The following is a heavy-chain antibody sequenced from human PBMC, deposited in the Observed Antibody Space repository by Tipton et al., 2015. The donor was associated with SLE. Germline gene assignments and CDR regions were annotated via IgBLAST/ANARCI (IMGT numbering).Heavy chain of an antibody. V-gene: IGHV3-21*01. CDR2: ISGDSGYI. CDR1: GFTFSSYT. Sequence: QLVQSGGGLVKSGGSLRLSCAASGFTFSSYTMNWVRQAPGKGLEWVSSISGDSGYIFYADSLKGRFTISGDNAKNSLYLQMNSLRAEDTAVYYCASDFWSGPSIEYFHHWGQGTLVIVSS. J-gene: IGHJ1*01. D-gene: IGHD3-3*01. CDR3: ASDFWSGPSIEYFHH.